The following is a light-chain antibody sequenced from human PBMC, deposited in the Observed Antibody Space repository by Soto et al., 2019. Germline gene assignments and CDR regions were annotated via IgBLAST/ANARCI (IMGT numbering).Light chain of an antibody. CDR3: TSYTSSSTWM. CDR2: EVT. Sequence: QSVLTQPASVSGSPGQSITISCTGTSSDVGGYNYVSWYQQHPGKAPKLMIYEVTNRPSGVSNRFSGSKSGNTASLTISGLQAEDEAEYYCTSYTSSSTWMFGGGTKLTVL. V-gene: IGLV2-14*01. CDR1: SSDVGGYNY. J-gene: IGLJ3*02.